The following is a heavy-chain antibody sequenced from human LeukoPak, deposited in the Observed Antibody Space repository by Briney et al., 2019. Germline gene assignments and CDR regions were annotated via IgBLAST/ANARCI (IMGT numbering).Heavy chain of an antibody. CDR1: GFTFSSYA. D-gene: IGHD6-19*01. J-gene: IGHJ4*02. V-gene: IGHV3-23*01. CDR3: AKTTTGYSSGRYPGWPVDY. CDR2: ISGSGGGT. Sequence: PGGSLSLSCAASGFTFSSYAVSWVRQAPGKGREGVSAISGSGGGTYYADSVKGRFTISRDNSKNTLYLQMNSLSTEDTAIYYCAKTTTGYSSGRYPGWPVDYWGQGTLVTVSS.